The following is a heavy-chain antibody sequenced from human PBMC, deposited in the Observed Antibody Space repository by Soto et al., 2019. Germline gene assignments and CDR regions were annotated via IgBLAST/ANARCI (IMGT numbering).Heavy chain of an antibody. CDR3: AKDWVGGSNKYYFEY. CDR2: ISHHGLKE. Sequence: PGGSLRLSCVASGFTFRDYGMHWVRQAPGKGLEWVAGISHHGLKEHYADSVKGRFTISRDNPKKTVYLQLNSLRGDDTAVYYCAKDWVGGSNKYYFEYWGQGTLVTVSS. V-gene: IGHV3-30*18. CDR1: GFTFRDYG. D-gene: IGHD1-26*01. J-gene: IGHJ4*02.